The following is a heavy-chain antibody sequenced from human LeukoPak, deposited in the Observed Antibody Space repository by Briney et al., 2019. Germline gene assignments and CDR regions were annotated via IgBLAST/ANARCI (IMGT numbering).Heavy chain of an antibody. CDR2: ISYDGSNK. D-gene: IGHD3-22*01. CDR3: ARDQGYYDSSGYYYVNYFDY. J-gene: IGHJ4*02. V-gene: IGHV3-30-3*01. CDR1: GFTFSSYA. Sequence: PGGSLRLSCAASGFTFSSYAMHWVRQAPGKGLEWVAVISYDGSNKYYADSVKGRFTISRDNSKNTLYLQMNGLRAEDTAVYYCARDQGYYDSSGYYYVNYFDYWGQGTLVTVSS.